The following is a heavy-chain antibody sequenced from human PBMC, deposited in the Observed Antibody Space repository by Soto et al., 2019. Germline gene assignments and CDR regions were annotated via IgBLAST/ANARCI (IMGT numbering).Heavy chain of an antibody. CDR3: ARENSSSTSIDY. CDR1: GDSISTSFYY. D-gene: IGHD6-6*01. Sequence: SETLSLTCIVPGDSISTSFYYWGWIRQPPGKGLEWIGSIDYSGSTYYNASLKSRVTISVDTSKNQFSLKLSSVTAADTAVYYCARENSSSTSIDYWGQGTLVTVSS. V-gene: IGHV4-39*07. J-gene: IGHJ4*02. CDR2: IDYSGST.